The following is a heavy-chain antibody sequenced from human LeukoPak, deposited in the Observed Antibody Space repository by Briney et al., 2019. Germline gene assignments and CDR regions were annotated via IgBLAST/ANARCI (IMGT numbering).Heavy chain of an antibody. Sequence: ASVKVSCKASGYTFTSYDINWVRQATGQGLEWMGWMNPNSGNTGYAQKFQDRVTMTTDTSTSTAYMELRSLKSDDTAVYYCARTVTMVRGVINPLEYWGQGTLVTVSS. V-gene: IGHV1-8*02. CDR2: MNPNSGNT. D-gene: IGHD3-10*01. J-gene: IGHJ4*02. CDR3: ARTVTMVRGVINPLEY. CDR1: GYTFTSYD.